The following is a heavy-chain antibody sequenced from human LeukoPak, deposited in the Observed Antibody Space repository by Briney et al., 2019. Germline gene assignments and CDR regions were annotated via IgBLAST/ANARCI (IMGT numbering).Heavy chain of an antibody. V-gene: IGHV3-15*01. CDR2: IKNKTDGGTT. CDR3: TTEQVYCSSTSCYRGVHFDY. J-gene: IGHJ4*02. CDR1: GLTFSNAW. Sequence: PGGSLRLSCAASGLTFSNAWMSWVRQAPGKGLEWVGRIKNKTDGGTTDYAAPVKGRFTISIDDSKNTLYLQMNSLKTEDTAVYYCTTEQVYCSSTSCYRGVHFDYWGQGTLVTVSS. D-gene: IGHD2-2*02.